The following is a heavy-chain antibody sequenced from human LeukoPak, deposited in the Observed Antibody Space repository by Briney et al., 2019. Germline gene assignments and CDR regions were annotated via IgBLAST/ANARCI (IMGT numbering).Heavy chain of an antibody. CDR3: ASSPDYGDF. CDR2: IYNSGGT. V-gene: IGHV4-30-4*01. Sequence: SETLSLTCTVSGGFISSSFYYWSWIRQPPGKGLEWIGYIYNSGGTSYNPSLKSRVTISVDTSKNQFSLKLRSVTAADTAVYYCASSPDYGDFWGQGTLVTVSS. J-gene: IGHJ4*02. CDR1: GGFISSSFYY.